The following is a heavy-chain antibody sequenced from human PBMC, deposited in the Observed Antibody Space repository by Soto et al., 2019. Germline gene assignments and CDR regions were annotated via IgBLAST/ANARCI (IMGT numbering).Heavy chain of an antibody. Sequence: SVKFSCKASGYTFSKYTISWVRQAPGQVLEWMGGIIPIFGTANYAQKFQGRVTITADKSTSTAYMELSSLRSEDTAVYYCARTAPYYGDYGQPGDDIWGQGTMVTVSS. CDR3: ARTAPYYGDYGQPGDDI. CDR2: IIPIFGTA. D-gene: IGHD4-17*01. CDR1: GYTFSKYT. J-gene: IGHJ3*02. V-gene: IGHV1-69*06.